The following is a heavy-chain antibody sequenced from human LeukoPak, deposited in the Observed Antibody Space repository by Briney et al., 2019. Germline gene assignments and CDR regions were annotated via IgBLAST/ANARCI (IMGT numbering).Heavy chain of an antibody. CDR3: ARWQRELDLYFDL. D-gene: IGHD1-26*01. CDR1: GGSISSYY. J-gene: IGHJ2*01. V-gene: IGHV4-59*01. Sequence: SETLSLTCTVSGGSISSYYWSWIRQPPGKGLEWIGYIYYSGSTNYNPSLKSRVTISVDTSKNQFSLKLSSVTAADTAVYYCARWQRELDLYFDLWGRGTLVTVSS. CDR2: IYYSGST.